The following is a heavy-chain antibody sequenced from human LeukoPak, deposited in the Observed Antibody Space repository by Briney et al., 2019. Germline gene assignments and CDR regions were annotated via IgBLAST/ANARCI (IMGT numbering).Heavy chain of an antibody. CDR2: IYTSGST. V-gene: IGHV4-61*02. CDR3: ARGREHLYDFWSGYAFDI. CDR1: GGSISSGSYY. Sequence: PSETLSLTCTVSGGSISSGSYYWSWIRQPAGKGLEWIGRIYTSGSTNYNPSLKSRVTISVDTSKNQFSLRLSSVTAADTAVYYCARGREHLYDFWSGYAFDIWGQGTMVTVSS. D-gene: IGHD3-3*01. J-gene: IGHJ3*02.